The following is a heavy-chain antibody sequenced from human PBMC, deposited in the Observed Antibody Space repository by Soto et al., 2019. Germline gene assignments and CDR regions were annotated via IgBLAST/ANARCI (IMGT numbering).Heavy chain of an antibody. V-gene: IGHV3-30*03. CDR1: GFTFRNYG. Sequence: GGSLRLSCAASGFTFRNYGMHWVRQSPGNGLEWVAAISDDGSNKYYADSVKGRFTISRDNSKNTLYLQWSSLKASDTAMYYCARHERFGELMFSYYGMDVWGQGTTVTVSS. CDR2: ISDDGSNK. D-gene: IGHD3-10*01. CDR3: ARHERFGELMFSYYGMDV. J-gene: IGHJ6*02.